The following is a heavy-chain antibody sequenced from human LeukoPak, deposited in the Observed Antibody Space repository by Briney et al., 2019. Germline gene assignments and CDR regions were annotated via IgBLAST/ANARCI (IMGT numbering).Heavy chain of an antibody. J-gene: IGHJ4*02. CDR2: INPNSGGT. D-gene: IGHD3-10*01. V-gene: IGHV1-2*02. CDR3: ASLSLLWFGEYK. Sequence: ASVKVSCKAPGYTFTGYYMHWVRQAPGQGLKWMGWINPNSGGTNYAQKFQGRVTMTRDTSISTAYMELSRLRSDDTAVYYCASLSLLWFGEYKWGQGTLVTVSS. CDR1: GYTFTGYY.